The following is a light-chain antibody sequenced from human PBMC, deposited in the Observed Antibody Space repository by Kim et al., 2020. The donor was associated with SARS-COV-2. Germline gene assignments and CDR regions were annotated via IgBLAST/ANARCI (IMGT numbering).Light chain of an antibody. Sequence: EIVMTQSPATLSVSPGERATLSCRASQSVGSNVAWYQQKPGQAPRLLIYGTSTRATGIPARFSGSGSGTEFTLTISSLQSEDLAVYHCQQYDDWPPWTFGQGTKLEI. J-gene: IGKJ1*01. CDR1: QSVGSN. V-gene: IGKV3-15*01. CDR2: GTS. CDR3: QQYDDWPPWT.